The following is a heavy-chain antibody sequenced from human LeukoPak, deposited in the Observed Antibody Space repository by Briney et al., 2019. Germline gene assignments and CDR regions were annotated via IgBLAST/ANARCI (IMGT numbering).Heavy chain of an antibody. D-gene: IGHD3-10*01. CDR3: ARSYGSGSYRRSPFDP. CDR1: GYTFTSYY. CDR2: INPNSGGT. J-gene: IGHJ5*02. V-gene: IGHV1-2*04. Sequence: ASVKVSCKASGYTFTSYYMHWVRQAPGQGLEWMGWINPNSGGTNYAQKFQGWVTMTRDTSISTAYMELSRLRSEDTAVYYCARSYGSGSYRRSPFDPWGQGTLVTVSS.